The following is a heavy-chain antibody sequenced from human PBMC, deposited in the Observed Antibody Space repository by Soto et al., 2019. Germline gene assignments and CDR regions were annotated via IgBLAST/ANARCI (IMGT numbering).Heavy chain of an antibody. Sequence: QVKLVQSGTEVTKPGASIKVSCKASGYSFATSGMTWVRQAPGQGLEWMGWISVYNGNTNYDQKLQDRVTMTTDTSTNTAYLEVRNLRSDDTAVYYCSRAGQYYDASGYADWGQGTLVTVS. J-gene: IGHJ4*02. CDR3: SRAGQYYDASGYAD. V-gene: IGHV1-18*01. CDR2: ISVYNGNT. CDR1: GYSFATSG. D-gene: IGHD3-22*01.